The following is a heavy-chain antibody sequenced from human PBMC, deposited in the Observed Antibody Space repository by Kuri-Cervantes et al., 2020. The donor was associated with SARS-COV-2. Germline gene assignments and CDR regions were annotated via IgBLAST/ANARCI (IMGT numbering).Heavy chain of an antibody. CDR2: IYSGGST. D-gene: IGHD3-10*01. CDR1: GLTVSSNY. Sequence: GGSLRLSCAASGLTVSSNYMSWVRQAPGKGLEWVSVIYSGGSTYYADSVKGRFTISRDNSKNTLYLQMNSLGAEDTAVYYCAKVETGTVTMADWGQGRLVTVSS. CDR3: AKVETGTVTMAD. V-gene: IGHV3-53*01. J-gene: IGHJ4*02.